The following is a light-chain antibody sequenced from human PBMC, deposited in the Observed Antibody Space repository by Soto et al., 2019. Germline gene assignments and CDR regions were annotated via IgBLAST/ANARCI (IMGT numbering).Light chain of an antibody. CDR1: QNVNSN. J-gene: IGKJ4*01. CDR2: AAS. Sequence: EVVMTQSPVTLSVSPGERATLSCRASQNVNSNLAWYRQKPGQAPRLLIYAASTRATGIPARFSGSGSGTEFTLTISSLQSEDFAIYYCQQYYSWPPLTFGGGTKVEI. V-gene: IGKV3-15*01. CDR3: QQYYSWPPLT.